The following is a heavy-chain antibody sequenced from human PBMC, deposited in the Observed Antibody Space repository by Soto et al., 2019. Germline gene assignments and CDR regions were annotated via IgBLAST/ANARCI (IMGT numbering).Heavy chain of an antibody. CDR3: ARVRLRFLEWPIRNYYYYGMDV. V-gene: IGHV4-34*01. D-gene: IGHD3-3*01. J-gene: IGHJ6*02. CDR1: GGSFSGYY. Sequence: QVQLQQWGAGLLKPSETLSLTCAVYGGSFSGYYWSWIRQPPGKGLEWIGEINHSGSTNYNPSLKSRVTRSVDTSKNQFSLKLSSGAAADTAVYYCARVRLRFLEWPIRNYYYYGMDVWGQGTTVTVSS. CDR2: INHSGST.